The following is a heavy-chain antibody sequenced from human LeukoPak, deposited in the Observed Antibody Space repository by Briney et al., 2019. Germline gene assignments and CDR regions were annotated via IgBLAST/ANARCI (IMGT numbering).Heavy chain of an antibody. CDR1: GYTFTGYY. Sequence: ASVKVSCKASGYTFTGYYMHWVRQAPGQGLEWMGWINPNSGGTNYAQKFQGRVTMTRDTSISTAYMELSRLRSDDTAVYYCARDRHCSGSSCYSGRFDPWGQGTLVTVSS. CDR3: ARDRHCSGSSCYSGRFDP. J-gene: IGHJ5*02. CDR2: INPNSGGT. D-gene: IGHD2-15*01. V-gene: IGHV1-2*02.